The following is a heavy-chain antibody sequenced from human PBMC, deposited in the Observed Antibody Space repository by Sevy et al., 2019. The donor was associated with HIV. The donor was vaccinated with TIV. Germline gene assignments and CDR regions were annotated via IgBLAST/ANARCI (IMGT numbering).Heavy chain of an antibody. CDR1: GFTFSSYA. V-gene: IGHV3-23*01. CDR2: ISGSGGST. J-gene: IGHJ4*02. Sequence: GGSLRLSCAASGFTFSSYAMSWVRQAPGKGLEWVSAISGSGGSTYYADSVKGRFTISRDNSKNTLYLQMNSLRAEDMAVYYCAKDLGEGNDFWSGYYGYWGQGTLVTVSS. CDR3: AKDLGEGNDFWSGYYGY. D-gene: IGHD3-3*01.